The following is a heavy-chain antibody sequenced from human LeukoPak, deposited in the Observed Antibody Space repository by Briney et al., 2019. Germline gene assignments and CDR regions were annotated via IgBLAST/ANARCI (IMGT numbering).Heavy chain of an antibody. CDR3: ARDRSASYFIDF. CDR2: IRYDGSNK. D-gene: IGHD1-26*01. V-gene: IGHV3-30*02. CDR1: GFTFSSYG. Sequence: GGSLRLSCAASGFTFSSYGMHWVRQAPGKGLEWVAFIRYDGSNKYYADSVKGRFTISRDNAKNSLYLQMNSLRAEDTAVYYCARDRSASYFIDFWGQGILVTVSS. J-gene: IGHJ4*02.